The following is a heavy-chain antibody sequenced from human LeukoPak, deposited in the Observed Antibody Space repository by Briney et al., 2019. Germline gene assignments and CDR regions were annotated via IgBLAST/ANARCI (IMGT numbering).Heavy chain of an antibody. Sequence: GESLTISCKGFGYSFISYRISWVGQMPGKGLEWMGRIDPSDSYTNYSPSFQGHVTISADKSISTAYLQWSSLKASDTAMYYCARLVCSSTSCYMPGHLWGQGTLVTVSS. CDR2: IDPSDSYT. CDR1: GYSFISYR. J-gene: IGHJ4*02. V-gene: IGHV5-10-1*01. D-gene: IGHD2-2*02. CDR3: ARLVCSSTSCYMPGHL.